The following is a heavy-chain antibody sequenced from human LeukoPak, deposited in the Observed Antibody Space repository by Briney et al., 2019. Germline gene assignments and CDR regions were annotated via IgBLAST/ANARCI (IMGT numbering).Heavy chain of an antibody. CDR3: ARGGITMMVVSWFDP. Sequence: ASVKVSCKASGYTFTDYYMHWVRQAPGQGLEWMGWINPNSGGTNYAQKFQGRVTMTRDTSISTAYMELSRLRSDDTAVYYYARGGITMMVVSWFDPWGQGTLVTVSS. CDR2: INPNSGGT. V-gene: IGHV1-2*02. D-gene: IGHD3-22*01. J-gene: IGHJ5*02. CDR1: GYTFTDYY.